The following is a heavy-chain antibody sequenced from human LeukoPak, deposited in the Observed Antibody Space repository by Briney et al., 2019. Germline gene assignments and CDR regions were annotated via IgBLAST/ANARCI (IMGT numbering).Heavy chain of an antibody. CDR3: ARTTAGAHFDY. CDR1: GFTFSSYE. Sequence: GGSLRLSCAASGFTFSSYEMKWVRQAPGKGLEWVSYISSSGSTIYHADSVKGRFTISRDNAKNSLYLQMNSLRAEDTAVYYCARTTAGAHFDYWGQGTLVIVSS. CDR2: ISSSGSTI. D-gene: IGHD6-19*01. V-gene: IGHV3-48*03. J-gene: IGHJ4*02.